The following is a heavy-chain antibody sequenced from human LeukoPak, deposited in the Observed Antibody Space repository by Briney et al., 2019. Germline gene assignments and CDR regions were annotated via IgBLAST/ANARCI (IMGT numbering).Heavy chain of an antibody. Sequence: KPSETLSLTCAVSGYSISSGYYWGWIRQPPGKGLEWIGSIYHSGSTYCNPSLKSRVTISVDTSKNQFSLKLSSVTAADTAVYYCARRSSGWYGVDYWGQGTLVTVSS. CDR3: ARRSSGWYGVDY. CDR2: IYHSGST. D-gene: IGHD6-19*01. V-gene: IGHV4-38-2*01. CDR1: GYSISSGYY. J-gene: IGHJ4*02.